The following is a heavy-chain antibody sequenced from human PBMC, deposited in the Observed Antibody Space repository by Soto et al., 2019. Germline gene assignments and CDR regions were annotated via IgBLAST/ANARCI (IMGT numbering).Heavy chain of an antibody. CDR3: ARLPTVTMSFNYYYYYYMDV. J-gene: IGHJ6*03. V-gene: IGHV1-8*01. D-gene: IGHD4-17*01. Sequence: QVQLVQSGAEVKKPGASVKVSCKASGYTFTSYDINWVRQATGQGLEWMGWMNPNSGNTGYAQKFQGRVTMTRNTSISTAYMELSSLRSEDTAVYYCARLPTVTMSFNYYYYYYMDVWGKGTTVTVSS. CDR2: MNPNSGNT. CDR1: GYTFTSYD.